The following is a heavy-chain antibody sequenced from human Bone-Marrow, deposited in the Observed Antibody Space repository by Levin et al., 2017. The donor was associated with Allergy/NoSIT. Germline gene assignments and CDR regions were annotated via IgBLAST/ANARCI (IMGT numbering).Heavy chain of an antibody. CDR2: ISADGSST. D-gene: IGHD5-24*01. Sequence: HTGGSLRLSCAASGFTFSSYWMHWVRQAPGKGLVWVSRISADGSSTSYADTVKGRFTISRDNAKNMLYLQMNSLRAEDTAVYYCTRPRWLQSKGDQNNWFDPWGQGTLVTVSS. V-gene: IGHV3-74*01. J-gene: IGHJ5*02. CDR1: GFTFSSYW. CDR3: TRPRWLQSKGDQNNWFDP.